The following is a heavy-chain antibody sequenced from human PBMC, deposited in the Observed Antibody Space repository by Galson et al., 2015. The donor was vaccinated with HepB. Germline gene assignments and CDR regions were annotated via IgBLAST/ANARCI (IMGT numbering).Heavy chain of an antibody. CDR2: ISSNGGST. Sequence: SLRLSCAASGFTFSSYAMHWVRQAPGKGLEYVSAISSNGGSTYYADSVKGRFTISRDNSKNTLYLQMGSLRAEDMAVYYCARGPYRSGAFDIWGQGTMVTVSS. J-gene: IGHJ3*02. CDR1: GFTFSSYA. CDR3: ARGPYRSGAFDI. V-gene: IGHV3-64*02. D-gene: IGHD3-16*02.